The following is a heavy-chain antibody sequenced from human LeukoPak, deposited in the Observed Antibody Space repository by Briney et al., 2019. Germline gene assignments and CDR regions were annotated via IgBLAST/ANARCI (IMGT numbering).Heavy chain of an antibody. D-gene: IGHD3-10*01. CDR1: GFTFSNAW. V-gene: IGHV3-15*01. CDR3: TTEPHVWFGGSIDY. Sequence: GGSLRLSCAASGFTFSNAWMSWVRQAPGKGLEWVGRIKSKTDGGTTDYAAPVKGRFTISRDDSKNTLYLQMNSLKTEDTAVYYCTTEPHVWFGGSIDYWGQGTLVTVSS. CDR2: IKSKTDGGTT. J-gene: IGHJ4*02.